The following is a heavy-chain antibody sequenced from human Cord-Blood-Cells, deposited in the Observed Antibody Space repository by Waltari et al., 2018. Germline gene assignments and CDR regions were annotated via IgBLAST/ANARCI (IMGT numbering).Heavy chain of an antibody. J-gene: IGHJ4*02. CDR2: IYHSGST. CDR3: ARDREVGAFDY. D-gene: IGHD1-26*01. Sequence: QVQLQESGPGLVKPSETLSLTCAVSCYSISSGYYWGWIRQPPGKGLEWIGSIYHSGSTYYIPSLKSRVTISVDTSKNQFSLKLSSVTAADTAVYYCARDREVGAFDYWGQGTLVTVSS. V-gene: IGHV4-38-2*02. CDR1: CYSISSGYY.